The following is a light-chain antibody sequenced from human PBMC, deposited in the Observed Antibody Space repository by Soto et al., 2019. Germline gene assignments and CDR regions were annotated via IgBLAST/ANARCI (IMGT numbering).Light chain of an antibody. J-gene: IGLJ1*01. CDR2: DVS. V-gene: IGLV2-14*01. Sequence: QSALPQPASVYGSPGQSITISCTGTSSDVGGYNYVSWYQQHPGKAPKLMIYDVSNRPSGVSNRFSGSKSGNTASLTISGLQAEDEADYYCSSYTSSSTSYVFGTGTKVTVL. CDR3: SSYTSSSTSYV. CDR1: SSDVGGYNY.